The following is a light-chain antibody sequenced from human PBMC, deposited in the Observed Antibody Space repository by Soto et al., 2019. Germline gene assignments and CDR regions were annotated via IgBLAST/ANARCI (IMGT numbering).Light chain of an antibody. CDR1: QGISSY. CDR3: QQLNSYPPAIT. V-gene: IGKV1-9*01. Sequence: IQLTQSPSSLSASVGDRVTITCRASQGISSYLAWYQQKPGTAPKLLIYAASTLQSGVPSRFSGSGSGTDFTLTISSLQPEDFATYYCQQLNSYPPAITFGPGTKVDIK. CDR2: AAS. J-gene: IGKJ3*01.